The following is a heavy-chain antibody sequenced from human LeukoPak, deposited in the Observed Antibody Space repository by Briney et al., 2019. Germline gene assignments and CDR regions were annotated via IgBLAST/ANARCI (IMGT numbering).Heavy chain of an antibody. CDR3: ARGSRGIAAAGTHRPTYFDL. D-gene: IGHD6-13*01. CDR1: GGSFSGYY. V-gene: IGHV4-34*01. Sequence: PSETLSLTCAVYGGSFSGYYWSWIRQPPGKGLEWTGEINHSGSTNYNPSLKSRVTISVDTSKNQFSLKLSSVTAAGTAVYYCARGSRGIAAAGTHRPTYFDLWGRGTLVTVSS. CDR2: INHSGST. J-gene: IGHJ2*01.